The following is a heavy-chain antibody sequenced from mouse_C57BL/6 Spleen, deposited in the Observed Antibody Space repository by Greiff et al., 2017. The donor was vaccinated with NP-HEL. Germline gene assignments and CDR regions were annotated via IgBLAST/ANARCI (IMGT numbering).Heavy chain of an antibody. CDR2: ISDGGSYT. D-gene: IGHD1-1*01. CDR3: ARDEHYCSNSYYAMDY. Sequence: EVHLVESGGGLVKPGGSLKLSCAASGFTFSSYAMSWVRQTPEKRLEWVATISDGGSYTYYPDNVKGRFTISRDNAKNNLYLQMSHLKAEDTAMYYCARDEHYCSNSYYAMDYWGQGTSVTVSS. CDR1: GFTFSSYA. J-gene: IGHJ4*01. V-gene: IGHV5-4*01.